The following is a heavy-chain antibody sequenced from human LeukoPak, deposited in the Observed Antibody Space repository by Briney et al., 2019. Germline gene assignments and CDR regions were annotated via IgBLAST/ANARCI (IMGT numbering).Heavy chain of an antibody. CDR2: VYSSGST. CDR1: GGFISSSSFY. J-gene: IGHJ6*03. CDR3: ARSYCGSSTSCFPYYYYMDV. V-gene: IGHV4-39*07. Sequence: SETPSLTCTVSGGFISSSSFYWAWIRQPPGKGLEWIGSVYSSGSTYYNPSLKSRVTISVDTSKNQFSLKLSSVTAADTAVYYCARSYCGSSTSCFPYYYYMDVWGKGTTVTVSS. D-gene: IGHD2-2*01.